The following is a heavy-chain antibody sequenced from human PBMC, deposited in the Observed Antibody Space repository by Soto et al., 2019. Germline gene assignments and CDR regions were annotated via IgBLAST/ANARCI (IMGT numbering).Heavy chain of an antibody. CDR1: GFTFSSYA. D-gene: IGHD6-6*01. Sequence: EVQLLESGGGLVQPGGSLRLSCAASGFTFSSYAMSWVRQAPGKGLEWVSAISGSGGSTYYADSVKGRFTIYRDNSKNTLYLQMNSLRAEDTAVYYCAKDRRSSVSYFDYWGQGTLVTVSS. V-gene: IGHV3-23*01. J-gene: IGHJ4*02. CDR3: AKDRRSSVSYFDY. CDR2: ISGSGGST.